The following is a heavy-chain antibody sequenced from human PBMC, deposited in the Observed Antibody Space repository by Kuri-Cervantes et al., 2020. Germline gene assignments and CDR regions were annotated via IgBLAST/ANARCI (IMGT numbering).Heavy chain of an antibody. D-gene: IGHD2-15*01. J-gene: IGHJ5*02. CDR1: GYDFLNSW. CDR2: VWPSGSDT. V-gene: IGHV5-51*01. CDR3: ARHSVKGYCSGGSCYRAWFDP. Sequence: GESLKISCKGSGYDFLNSWTGWVRQMPGKGLEWMGIVWPSGSDTQYSPSFQGQVTISVDKSINTAYLQWSSLKASDTAMYYCARHSVKGYCSGGSCYRAWFDPWGQGTLVTVSS.